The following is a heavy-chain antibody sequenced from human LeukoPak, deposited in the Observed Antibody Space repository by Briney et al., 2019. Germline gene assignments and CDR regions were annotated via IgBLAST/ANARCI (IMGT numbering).Heavy chain of an antibody. J-gene: IGHJ4*02. V-gene: IGHV3-23*01. D-gene: IGHD4-17*01. Sequence: GGSLRLSCAASGFTFSSYAMSWVRQAPGKGLEWVSAISGSGGSTYYADSVKGRFTISRDNAENSLYLQMDSLRVEDTAMYYCARLLGDVTTYDHWGQGTLVTVSS. CDR2: ISGSGGST. CDR3: ARLLGDVTTYDH. CDR1: GFTFSSYA.